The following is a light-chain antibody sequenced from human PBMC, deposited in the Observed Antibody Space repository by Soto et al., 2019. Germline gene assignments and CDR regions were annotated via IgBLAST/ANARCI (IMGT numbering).Light chain of an antibody. Sequence: DILMTQSPSSLSASVGDTVTITCRASQGISIYLAWFQRKPGKAPKSLIYASSILHSDVPSKFSGGGSGTEFTLTIRNLQPEDLAIYYCQQYNTLPWTFGQGTMVQI. CDR3: QQYNTLPWT. CDR2: ASS. V-gene: IGKV1-16*02. CDR1: QGISIY. J-gene: IGKJ1*01.